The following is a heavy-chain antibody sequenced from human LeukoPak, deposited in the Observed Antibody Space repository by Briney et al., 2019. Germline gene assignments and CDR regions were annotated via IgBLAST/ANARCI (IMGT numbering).Heavy chain of an antibody. D-gene: IGHD6-19*01. CDR2: ISWNSGSI. CDR3: AKDIAGAVAGNFDY. Sequence: GGSLRLSSAASGFTFDDYAMHWVRQAPGKGLEWVSGISWNSGSIGYADSVKGRFTISRDNAKNSLYLQMNSLRAEDTALYYCAKDIAGAVAGNFDYWGQGTLVTVSS. J-gene: IGHJ4*02. CDR1: GFTFDDYA. V-gene: IGHV3-9*01.